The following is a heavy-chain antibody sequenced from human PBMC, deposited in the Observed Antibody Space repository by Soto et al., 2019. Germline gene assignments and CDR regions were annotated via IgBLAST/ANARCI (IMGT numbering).Heavy chain of an antibody. Sequence: QVQLVESGGGVVQPGRSLRLSCAASGFTFSSYAMHWVRQAPGKGLEWVAVISYDGSNKYYADSVKGRFTISRDNSKNTLYLPMNSLRAEVTAVYYCARGDDPYGSGSYYNVPRYYGMDVWGQGTTVTVSS. D-gene: IGHD3-10*01. J-gene: IGHJ6*02. CDR2: ISYDGSNK. CDR1: GFTFSSYA. V-gene: IGHV3-30-3*01. CDR3: ARGDDPYGSGSYYNVPRYYGMDV.